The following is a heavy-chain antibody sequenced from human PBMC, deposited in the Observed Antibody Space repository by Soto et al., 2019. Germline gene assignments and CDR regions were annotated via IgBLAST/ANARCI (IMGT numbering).Heavy chain of an antibody. V-gene: IGHV4-4*07. CDR2: IYSSGSS. Sequence: SETLSLTCTVSGGSVSGYYWSWIRQPAGKGLEWIGRIYSSGSSNYNPSLNSRLTMSVDTSKNQFSLKLSSLTVADTAAYFCARDNRLAVAGTWGFDFWGQGTLVTVSS. J-gene: IGHJ4*02. CDR1: GGSVSGYY. CDR3: ARDNRLAVAGTWGFDF. D-gene: IGHD6-19*01.